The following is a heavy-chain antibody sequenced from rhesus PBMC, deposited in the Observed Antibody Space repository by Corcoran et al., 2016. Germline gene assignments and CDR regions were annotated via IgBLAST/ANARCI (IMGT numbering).Heavy chain of an antibody. Sequence: QLQLQESGPGLVKPSATLSVTCAVYDGSISSRCWSWIRQAPGTGLEWIGYIYGSGSSTNYNPSLKSRVTLSVDTSKNQLSLKLSSVTTADTAVYYCAREGGFWGQGALVTVSS. J-gene: IGHJ1*01. CDR3: AREGGF. CDR2: IYGSGSST. CDR1: DGSISSRC. D-gene: IGHD1-44*02. V-gene: IGHV4-169*02.